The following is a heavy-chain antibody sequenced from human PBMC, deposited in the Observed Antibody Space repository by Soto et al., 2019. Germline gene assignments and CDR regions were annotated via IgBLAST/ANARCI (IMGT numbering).Heavy chain of an antibody. CDR1: GFTFSSYW. J-gene: IGHJ6*02. CDR3: ARTTVIWFGMDV. V-gene: IGHV3-74*01. D-gene: IGHD4-17*01. Sequence: PGGSLRLSCAASGFTFSSYWMHWVRQAPGKGLVWVSRINSDGSSTSYADSVKGRFTISRDNAKNTLYLQMNSLRAEDTAVYYCARTTVIWFGMDVWGQGTTVTVSS. CDR2: INSDGSST.